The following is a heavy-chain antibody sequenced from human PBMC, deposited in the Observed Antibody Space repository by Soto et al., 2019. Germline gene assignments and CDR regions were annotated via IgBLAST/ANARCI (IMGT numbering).Heavy chain of an antibody. CDR2: INHSGST. V-gene: IGHV4-34*01. Sequence: QVQLQQWGAGLLKPSETVSLTCAIYGGSFIGYYGTWIRQPPGKGLEWIGEINHSGSTNYNPSLKSRVTISADTSKNQFSLRVSSVTAADTAVYYCATLGHYDFWSGFRKGNRFDPGGQGTLVTVSS. J-gene: IGHJ5*02. D-gene: IGHD3-3*01. CDR3: ATLGHYDFWSGFRKGNRFDP. CDR1: GGSFIGYY.